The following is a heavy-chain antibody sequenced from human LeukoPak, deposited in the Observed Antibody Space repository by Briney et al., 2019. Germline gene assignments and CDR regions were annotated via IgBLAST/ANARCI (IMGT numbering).Heavy chain of an antibody. D-gene: IGHD2-21*02. V-gene: IGHV3-21*01. Sequence: GGSLRLSCTASRFTFNIYTMNWVRQAPGKGLEWVSSIDSSSSYIYYADSVKGRFTISRDNAKNSLYLQMNSLRAEDTAVYYCASGDCYSCDYHYYMDVWGKGTTVTISS. CDR1: RFTFNIYT. J-gene: IGHJ6*03. CDR3: ASGDCYSCDYHYYMDV. CDR2: IDSSSSYI.